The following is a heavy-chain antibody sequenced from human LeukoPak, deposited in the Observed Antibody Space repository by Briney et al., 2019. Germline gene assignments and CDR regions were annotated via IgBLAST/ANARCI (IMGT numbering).Heavy chain of an antibody. V-gene: IGHV3-23*01. CDR2: ISGSGGST. J-gene: IGHJ5*02. CDR1: GFTFSSYA. Sequence: GGSLRLSCAASGFTFSSYAMSWVRQAPGKGLEWVSAISGSGGSTYYADSVKGRFAISRDNSKNTLYLQMNSLRAEDTAVYYCARDLTHNWFDPWGQGTLVTVSS. D-gene: IGHD3-9*01. CDR3: ARDLTHNWFDP.